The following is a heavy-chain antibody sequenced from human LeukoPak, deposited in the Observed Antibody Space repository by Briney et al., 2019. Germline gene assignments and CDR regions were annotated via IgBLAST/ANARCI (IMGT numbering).Heavy chain of an antibody. CDR1: GGSISSNNW. J-gene: IGHJ4*02. CDR3: ARDRGGYTYSHDY. Sequence: PSETLSLTCAVSGGSISSNNWWIWVRQSPEKGLEWIGEIYHDGSTNYNPSLKSRVAISMDRSKNQLSLKLNFVTAADTAVYYCARDRGGYTYSHDYWGQGTLVTVSS. CDR2: IYHDGST. V-gene: IGHV4-4*02. D-gene: IGHD5-18*01.